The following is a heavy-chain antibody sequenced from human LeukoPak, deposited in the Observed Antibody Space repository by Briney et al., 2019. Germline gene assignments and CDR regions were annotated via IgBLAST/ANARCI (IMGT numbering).Heavy chain of an antibody. J-gene: IGHJ4*02. Sequence: SETLSLTCAVYGGSFSGYYWSWIRQPPGKGLEWIGEINHSGSTNYNPSLKSRVTISVDTSKNQFSLKLSSVTPEDTAVYYCARAPLPHSSGYYFDYWGQGTLVTVSS. CDR2: INHSGST. CDR3: ARAPLPHSSGYYFDY. V-gene: IGHV4-34*01. D-gene: IGHD6-19*01. CDR1: GGSFSGYY.